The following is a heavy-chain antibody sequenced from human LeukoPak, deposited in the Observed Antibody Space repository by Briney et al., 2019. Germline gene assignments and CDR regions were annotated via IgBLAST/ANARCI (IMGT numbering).Heavy chain of an antibody. V-gene: IGHV3-23*01. CDR1: GFIFSSYS. CDR3: AKDGGERSFDC. CDR2: ITGSGGNT. Sequence: GGSLRLSCAASGFIFSSYSMSWVRQAPGKGLEWVSVITGSGGNTFYTDSVKGRFTMSRDNSKSTLYLQMNSLRAEDTAIYYCAKDGGERSFDCWGQGTLVTVSS. J-gene: IGHJ4*02. D-gene: IGHD1-1*01.